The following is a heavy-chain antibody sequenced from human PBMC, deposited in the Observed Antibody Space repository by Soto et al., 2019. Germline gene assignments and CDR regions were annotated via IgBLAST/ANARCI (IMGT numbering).Heavy chain of an antibody. CDR2: IYPGDSDT. V-gene: IGHV5-51*01. CDR1: GYSFTSYW. CDR3: ARHRGYGDYYYYYMEV. D-gene: IGHD3-10*01. J-gene: IGHJ6*03. Sequence: GESLKISCKGSGYSFTSYWIGWVRQMPGKGLEWMGIIYPGDSDTRYSPSFQGQVTISADKSISTAYLQWSSLKASDTAMYYCARHRGYGDYYYYYMEVWGKGTTVTVSS.